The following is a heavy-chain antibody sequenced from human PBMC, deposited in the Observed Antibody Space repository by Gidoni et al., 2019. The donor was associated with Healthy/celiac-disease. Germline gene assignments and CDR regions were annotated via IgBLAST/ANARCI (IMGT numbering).Heavy chain of an antibody. CDR2: IYYSGST. Sequence: QVQLQASGPRLAEPSHTLSITCTLSGGSSSSGDYYWSWGRQPPGKGLEWIGYIYYSGSTYYTPSLKSRVTISVDTSKNQFSLKLSSVTAADTAVYYCARAISMVATATNWFDPWGQGTLVTVSS. D-gene: IGHD2-15*01. V-gene: IGHV4-30-4*01. CDR1: GGSSSSGDYY. CDR3: ARAISMVATATNWFDP. J-gene: IGHJ5*02.